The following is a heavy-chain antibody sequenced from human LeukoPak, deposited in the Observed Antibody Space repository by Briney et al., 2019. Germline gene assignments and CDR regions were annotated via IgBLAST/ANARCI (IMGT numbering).Heavy chain of an antibody. CDR3: ARDPHRITMVRGVRY. J-gene: IGHJ4*02. V-gene: IGHV3-48*04. CDR2: INDNSDTI. D-gene: IGHD3-10*01. CDR1: GFTFSHFS. Sequence: GGSLRLSCAASGFTFSHFSMHWVRQAPGKGLECVAYINDNSDTIFYADSVKGRFTISRDNAKNSLYLQMNSLGAEDTAVYYCARDPHRITMVRGVRYWGPGTLVTVSS.